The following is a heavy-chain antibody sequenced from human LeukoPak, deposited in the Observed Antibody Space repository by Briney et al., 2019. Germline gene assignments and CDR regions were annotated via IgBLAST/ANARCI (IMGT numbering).Heavy chain of an antibody. V-gene: IGHV3-7*01. Sequence: GGSLRLSCAASGFTFSSYEMNWVRQAPGKGLEWVANVDQGGTEKFYVDSVKGRFTISRDNAENSLYLQMNGLRVEDTAVYYCAREHYFYHMDAWGEGTTVTVSS. CDR1: GFTFSSYE. CDR2: VDQGGTEK. CDR3: AREHYFYHMDA. J-gene: IGHJ6*03.